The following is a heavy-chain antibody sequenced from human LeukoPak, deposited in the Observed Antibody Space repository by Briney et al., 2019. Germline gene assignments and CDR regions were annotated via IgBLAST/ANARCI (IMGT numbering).Heavy chain of an antibody. CDR2: INPNSGGT. V-gene: IGHV1-2*02. CDR3: ARGRVYCSSTSCSLSWFDP. J-gene: IGHJ5*02. CDR1: GYTFTGYY. Sequence: ASVKVSFKASGYTFTGYYMHWVRQAPGQGLEWMGWINPNSGGTNYAQKFQGRVTMTRDTSISTAYMELSRLRSDDTAVYYCARGRVYCSSTSCSLSWFDPWGQGTLVTVSS. D-gene: IGHD2-2*01.